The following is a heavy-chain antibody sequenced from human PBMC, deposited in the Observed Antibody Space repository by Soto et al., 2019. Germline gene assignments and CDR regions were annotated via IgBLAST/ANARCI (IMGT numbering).Heavy chain of an antibody. CDR1: GDSVNNRNDY. CDR3: ARQRAPAVAATGWEFNL. D-gene: IGHD2-15*01. Sequence: QVQVQESGPGLVKPSETLSLTCTVYGDSVNNRNDYWGWVRQAPGRGLEWIGSLYYLGNTYPNPSHKSRATTAVDTSSTQFSLTLSSVTAADTGVYYCARQRAPAVAATGWEFNLWGPGTLVPVSS. V-gene: IGHV4-39*01. J-gene: IGHJ5*02. CDR2: LYYLGNT.